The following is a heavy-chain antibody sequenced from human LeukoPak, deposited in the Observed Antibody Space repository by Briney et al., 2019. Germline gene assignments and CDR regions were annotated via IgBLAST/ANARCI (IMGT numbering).Heavy chain of an antibody. Sequence: GGSLRLSCAASGFTFSSYWMTWVRQAPGKGLEWVANIKQGGREKYYVDSVKGRFTISRDNAKNSLFLQMNSLRAEDTAVYYGARDLGYDSSSYYYWGQGTLVTVSS. J-gene: IGHJ4*02. CDR2: IKQGGREK. CDR3: ARDLGYDSSSYYY. V-gene: IGHV3-7*01. CDR1: GFTFSSYW. D-gene: IGHD3-22*01.